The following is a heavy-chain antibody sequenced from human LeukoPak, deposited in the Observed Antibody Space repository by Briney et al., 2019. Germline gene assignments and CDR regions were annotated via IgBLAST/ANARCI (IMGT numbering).Heavy chain of an antibody. CDR2: IYYSGST. V-gene: IGHV4-39*07. CDR1: GGSINSRGYL. J-gene: IGHJ4*02. Sequence: PSETLSLTCTVSGGSINSRGYLWGWIRQTPGKGLEWIGTIYYSGSTYYNPSLKSRVTISVDTSKNQFSLKLSSVTAADTAVYYCARDNEDSQGDYWGQGTLVTVSS. D-gene: IGHD2-8*01. CDR3: ARDNEDSQGDY.